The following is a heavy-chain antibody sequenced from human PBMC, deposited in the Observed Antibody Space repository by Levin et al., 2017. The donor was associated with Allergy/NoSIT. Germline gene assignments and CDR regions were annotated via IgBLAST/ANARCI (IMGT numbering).Heavy chain of an antibody. J-gene: IGHJ4*02. V-gene: IGHV1-8*01. CDR2: VTPSSGNT. CDR3: ASGHSSGWLGSVY. D-gene: IGHD6-19*01. CDR1: GYTFTSYD. Sequence: ASVKVSCKASGYTFTSYDVNWVRQATGQGLEWMGWVTPSSGNTGYAQKFQGRLTMTRDTSISTAYMELSSLSSEDTAVYYCASGHSSGWLGSVYWGQGTPVTVSA.